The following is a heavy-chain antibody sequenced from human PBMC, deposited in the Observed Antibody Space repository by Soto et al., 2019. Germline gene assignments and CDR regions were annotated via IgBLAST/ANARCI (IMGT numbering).Heavy chain of an antibody. Sequence: GGSLRLSCAASGFTFSGSAMHWVRQASGKGLEWVGRIRSKANSYATAYAASVKGRFTISRDDSKNTAYLQMNSLKTEDTAVYYCTRHGGGSSWTHDYYYYYMDVWGKGTTVTVSS. J-gene: IGHJ6*03. V-gene: IGHV3-73*01. D-gene: IGHD6-13*01. CDR2: IRSKANSYAT. CDR1: GFTFSGSA. CDR3: TRHGGGSSWTHDYYYYYMDV.